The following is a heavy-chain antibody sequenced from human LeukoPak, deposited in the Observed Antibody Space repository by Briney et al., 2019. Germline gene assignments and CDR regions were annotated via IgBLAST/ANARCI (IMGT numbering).Heavy chain of an antibody. CDR3: ARDIPTGYSGYDFSY. D-gene: IGHD5-12*01. J-gene: IGHJ4*02. V-gene: IGHV1-69*13. CDR2: IIPIFGTA. Sequence: SVKVSCKASGGTFSSYAISWVRQAPGQGLEWMGGIIPIFGTANYAQKFQGRVTITADESTSTAYMELSSLGSEDTAVYYCARDIPTGYSGYDFSYWGQGTLVTVSS. CDR1: GGTFSSYA.